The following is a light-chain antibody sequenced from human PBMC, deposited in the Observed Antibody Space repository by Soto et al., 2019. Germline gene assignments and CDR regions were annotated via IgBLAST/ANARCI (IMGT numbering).Light chain of an antibody. V-gene: IGLV2-14*01. Sequence: QSALTQPASVSGYPGQSITISCTGTSSDVGGYNYVSWYQQHPGKAPKLMIYEVSNRPSGVSNRFSGSKSGNTASLTISGLQAEDEADYYCSSYTSSSTPKVFGTGTKLTVL. CDR2: EVS. J-gene: IGLJ1*01. CDR3: SSYTSSSTPKV. CDR1: SSDVGGYNY.